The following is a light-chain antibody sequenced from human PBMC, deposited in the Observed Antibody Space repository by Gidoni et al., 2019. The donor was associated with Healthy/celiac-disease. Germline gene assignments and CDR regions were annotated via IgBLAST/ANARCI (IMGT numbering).Light chain of an antibody. CDR3: QQYNSYPWT. CDR2: TAS. Sequence: DIQMTQSPSTLSASVGDRVTITCRASQSISSWLAWYQQKPGKAPKLLIYTASSLESGVPSQFSGSGSGTEFTLTISSLQPDDFATYYCQQYNSYPWTFGQGTKVEIK. CDR1: QSISSW. J-gene: IGKJ1*01. V-gene: IGKV1-5*03.